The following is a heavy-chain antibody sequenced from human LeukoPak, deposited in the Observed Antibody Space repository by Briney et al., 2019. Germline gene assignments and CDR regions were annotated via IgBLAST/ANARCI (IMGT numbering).Heavy chain of an antibody. CDR2: FYYSGST. D-gene: IGHD3-9*01. V-gene: IGHV4-59*01. Sequence: PSETLSLTCTVSGGSISSYYWSWIRQPPGKGLEWIGYFYYSGSTNYNPSLKSRVTISIDTSKNQFSLKLRSVTAADTAVYYCARGARYYNWFDPWGQGTLVTVSS. CDR3: ARGARYYNWFDP. J-gene: IGHJ5*02. CDR1: GGSISSYY.